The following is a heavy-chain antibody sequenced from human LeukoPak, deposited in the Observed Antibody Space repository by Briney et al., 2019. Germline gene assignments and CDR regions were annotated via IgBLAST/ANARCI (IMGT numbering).Heavy chain of an antibody. CDR2: ISSNGGST. CDR3: AKDLEARDGYNCSFDY. D-gene: IGHD5-24*01. Sequence: GGSLRLSCAASGFTFSSYAMHWVRQAPGKGLEYVSAISSNGGSTYYANSVKGRFTISRDNSKNTLYLQMNSLRAEDTAVYYCAKDLEARDGYNCSFDYWGQGTLVTVSS. J-gene: IGHJ4*02. CDR1: GFTFSSYA. V-gene: IGHV3-64*01.